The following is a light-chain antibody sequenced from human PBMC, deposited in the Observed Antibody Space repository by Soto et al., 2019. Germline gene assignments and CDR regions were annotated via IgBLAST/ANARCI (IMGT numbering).Light chain of an antibody. V-gene: IGKV1-5*03. CDR2: KAS. Sequence: DIQMTQSTSSLSASIGDRVTITCQASQDISNYLNWYQQKPGKAPKLLIYKASTLKSGVPSRFSGSGSGTEFTLTISSLQPDDFATYYCQHYNSYSEAFGQGTKVHI. CDR3: QHYNSYSEA. CDR1: QDISNY. J-gene: IGKJ1*01.